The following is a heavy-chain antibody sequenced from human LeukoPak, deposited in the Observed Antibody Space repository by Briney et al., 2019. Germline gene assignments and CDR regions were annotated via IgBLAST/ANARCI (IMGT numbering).Heavy chain of an antibody. V-gene: IGHV3-66*02. J-gene: IGHJ4*02. CDR2: IYSGGST. D-gene: IGHD4-17*01. CDR3: ARDRSTVTGGY. Sequence: GGSLRLSCAASGFTVSSNYMSWVRQAPGKGLEWVSVIYSGGSTYYAGSVKGRFTISRDNSKNTLYLQMNSLRAEDTAVYYCARDRSTVTGGYWGQGTLVTVSS. CDR1: GFTVSSNY.